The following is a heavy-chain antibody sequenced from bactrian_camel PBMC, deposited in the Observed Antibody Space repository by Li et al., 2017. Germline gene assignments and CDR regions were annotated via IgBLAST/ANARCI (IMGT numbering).Heavy chain of an antibody. V-gene: IGHV3S53*01. CDR1: GATYSR. J-gene: IGHJ4*01. CDR2: IESDGST. Sequence: HVQLVESGGDSVQAGGSLRLSCTASGATYSRMGWFRQAPGKEREGVAGIESDGSTSYADSVKGRFTISQDNVKNTLYLQMNSLKPEDTAVYYCALDLGPAFPYCSGGPSQGTQVTVS. D-gene: IGHD1*01.